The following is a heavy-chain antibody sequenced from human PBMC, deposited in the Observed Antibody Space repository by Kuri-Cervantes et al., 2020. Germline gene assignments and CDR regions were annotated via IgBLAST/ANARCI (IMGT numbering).Heavy chain of an antibody. J-gene: IGHJ4*02. V-gene: IGHV3-23*01. CDR2: ISVSGGST. CDR3: AKGLDTYYYSYYDY. CDR1: GFTFSSYA. D-gene: IGHD3-16*01. Sequence: GGSLRLSCAASGFTFSSYAMSWVRQAPGKGLEWVSAISVSGGSTYYADSVKGRFTISRDNAKNSLYLQMNSLRAEDTAFYYCAKGLDTYYYSYYDYWSQGTLVTVSS.